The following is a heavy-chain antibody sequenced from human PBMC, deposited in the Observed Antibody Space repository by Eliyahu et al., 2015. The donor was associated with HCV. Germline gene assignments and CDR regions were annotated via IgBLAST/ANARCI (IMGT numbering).Heavy chain of an antibody. CDR1: GYRFTSYG. CDR2: ISAWNGDT. CDR3: TRDASGSYYFDY. Sequence: QVQLVQSGAEVRKPGASVXVSCKASGYRFTSYGFSXVRQAPGQGLEWMGWISAWNGDTDYAQRFQGRVTMTTDTSTSTAYLELRSLRSDDTAVYYCTRDASGSYYFDYWGQGTLVTVSS. D-gene: IGHD1-26*01. J-gene: IGHJ4*02. V-gene: IGHV1-18*01.